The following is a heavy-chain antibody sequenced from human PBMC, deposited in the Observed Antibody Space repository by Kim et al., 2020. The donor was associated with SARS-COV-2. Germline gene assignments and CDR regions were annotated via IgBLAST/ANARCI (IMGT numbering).Heavy chain of an antibody. D-gene: IGHD6-19*01. CDR2: IRSKANNYAT. Sequence: GGSLRLSCAASGFTFSGSTMHWVRQASGKGLEWVGRIRSKANNYATAYAASVKNRFTISRDDSKSTAYLQMHSLKTEDTAVYYCTRVNPTAGGWYDAFDIWGQGTKVTVSS. CDR1: GFTFSGST. J-gene: IGHJ3*02. CDR3: TRVNPTAGGWYDAFDI. V-gene: IGHV3-73*01.